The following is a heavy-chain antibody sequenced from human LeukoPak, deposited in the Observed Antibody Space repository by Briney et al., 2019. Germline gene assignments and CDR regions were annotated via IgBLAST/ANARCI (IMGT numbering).Heavy chain of an antibody. Sequence: GASLRLSCAASGFTFSNYAMSWVRQAPGKGLEWVSAITGSGGTKWYADSVKGHFTISRDNSKNTLYLQTNSLGVDDTAVYYCAKREWELPIWGQGTMVTVSS. CDR1: GFTFSNYA. CDR2: ITGSGGTK. D-gene: IGHD1-26*01. V-gene: IGHV3-23*01. J-gene: IGHJ3*02. CDR3: AKREWELPI.